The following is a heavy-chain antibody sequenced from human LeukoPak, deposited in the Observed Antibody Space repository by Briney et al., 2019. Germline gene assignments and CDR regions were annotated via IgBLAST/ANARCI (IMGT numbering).Heavy chain of an antibody. D-gene: IGHD2-15*01. CDR2: IYYSGST. CDR1: GGSISSYY. J-gene: IGHJ4*02. CDR3: ARGRRSFRYFDY. V-gene: IGHV4-59*01. Sequence: SETLSLTCTVSGGSISSYYWSWIRQPPGKGLEWIGYIYYSGSTNYNPSLKSRVTISVDTSKNQFSLKLSSVTAADTAAYYCARGRRSFRYFDYWGQGTLVTVSS.